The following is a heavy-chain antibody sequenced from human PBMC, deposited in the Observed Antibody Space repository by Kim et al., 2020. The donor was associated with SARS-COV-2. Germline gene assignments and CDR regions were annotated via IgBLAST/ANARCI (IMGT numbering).Heavy chain of an antibody. J-gene: IGHJ5*02. V-gene: IGHV6-1*01. Sequence: VKSRITINPDTSKNQFSLQLNSVTPEDTAVYYCARDYGGYSSSWYVWFDPWGQGTLVTVSS. D-gene: IGHD6-13*01. CDR3: ARDYGGYSSSWYVWFDP.